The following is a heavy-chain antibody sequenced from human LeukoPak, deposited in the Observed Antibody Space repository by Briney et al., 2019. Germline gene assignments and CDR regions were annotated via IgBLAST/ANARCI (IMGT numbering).Heavy chain of an antibody. J-gene: IGHJ4*02. CDR1: GGSFSGYY. Sequence: SETLSLTCAVYGGSFSGYYWSWIRQPPGKGLEWIGEINHSGSTNYNPSLKSRVTISVDTSKNQFSLKLSSVTAAGTAVYYCARGTARLVYWGQGTLVTVSS. V-gene: IGHV4-34*01. CDR3: ARGTARLVY. D-gene: IGHD6-6*01. CDR2: INHSGST.